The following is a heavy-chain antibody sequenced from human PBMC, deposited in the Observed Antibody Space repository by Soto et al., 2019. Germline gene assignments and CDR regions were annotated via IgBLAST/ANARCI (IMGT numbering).Heavy chain of an antibody. J-gene: IGHJ5*02. CDR1: GYSFTSYW. D-gene: IGHD6-19*01. V-gene: IGHV5-51*01. Sequence: GESLKISCKGSGYSFTSYWIGWVRQMPGKGLEWMGIIYPGDSDTRYSPSFQGQVTISADKSISTAYLQWSSLKASDTAMYYCARQADIAVAADAKYNWFDPWGQGTLVTVS. CDR3: ARQADIAVAADAKYNWFDP. CDR2: IYPGDSDT.